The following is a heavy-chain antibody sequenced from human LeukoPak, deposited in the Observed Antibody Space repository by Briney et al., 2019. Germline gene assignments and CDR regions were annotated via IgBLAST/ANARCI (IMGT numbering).Heavy chain of an antibody. V-gene: IGHV3-7*01. CDR2: IKQDGSEK. D-gene: IGHD4-17*01. Sequence: GGSRRLSCAASGFTFSSYWMSWVRQAPGKGLEWVANIKQDGSEKYYVDSVKGRFTISRDNAKNSLYLQMNSLRAEDTAVYYCARDGGYGDLDYWGQGTLVTVSS. CDR1: GFTFSSYW. J-gene: IGHJ4*02. CDR3: ARDGGYGDLDY.